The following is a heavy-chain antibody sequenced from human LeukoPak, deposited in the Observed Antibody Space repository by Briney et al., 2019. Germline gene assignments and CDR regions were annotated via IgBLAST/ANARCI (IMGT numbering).Heavy chain of an antibody. J-gene: IGHJ6*02. V-gene: IGHV3-33*01. CDR2: TWYDGSNK. D-gene: IGHD3-3*01. CDR3: ARDSQYYDFWSGYYSADEVAKPATYGMDV. CDR1: GFTFSSYG. Sequence: GGSLRLSCAASGFTFSSYGMHWARQAPGKGLQWVAVTWYDGSNKYYADSVKGRFTISRDNSKNTLYLQMNSLRAEDTAVYYCARDSQYYDFWSGYYSADEVAKPATYGMDVWGQGTTVTVSS.